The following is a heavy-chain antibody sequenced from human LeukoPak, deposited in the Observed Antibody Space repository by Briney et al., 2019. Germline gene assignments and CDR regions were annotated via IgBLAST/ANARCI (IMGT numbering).Heavy chain of an antibody. CDR1: GGSFSGYY. CDR2: INHSGST. J-gene: IGHJ6*03. CDR3: ARAVTTYRYYYYYMDV. V-gene: IGHV4-34*01. Sequence: PSETLSLTFAVYGGSFSGYYWSWIRQPPGKGLEWIREINHSGSTNYKPSLKSRVTISVDTSKNQFSLKLSSVTAADTAVYYCARAVTTYRYYYYYMDVWGKGTTVTVSS. D-gene: IGHD4-11*01.